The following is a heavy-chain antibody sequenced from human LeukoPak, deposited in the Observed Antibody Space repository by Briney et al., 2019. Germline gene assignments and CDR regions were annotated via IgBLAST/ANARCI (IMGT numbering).Heavy chain of an antibody. CDR3: TLPWGSGSYYDY. Sequence: GGSLRLSCAASGXTFSNAWLNWVRQAPGKGLEWVGHIKSKTDGGTTDYAAPVKGRFTISRDDSKNTLFLQMNSLKTEDTAVYYCTLPWGSGSYYDYWGQGTLVTVSS. CDR2: IKSKTDGGTT. J-gene: IGHJ4*02. V-gene: IGHV3-15*01. D-gene: IGHD3-10*01. CDR1: GXTFSNAW.